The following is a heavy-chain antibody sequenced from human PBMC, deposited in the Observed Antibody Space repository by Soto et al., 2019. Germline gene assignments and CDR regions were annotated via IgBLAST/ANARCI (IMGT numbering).Heavy chain of an antibody. CDR1: GFTFSSYW. V-gene: IGHV3-74*01. Sequence: GGSLRLSCAASGFTFSSYWMHWVRQAPGKGLVWVSRINSDGSSTSYADSVKGRFTISRDNAKNTLYLQMNSLRAEDTAVYYCARDLYSYPVTCAYYYYGMDVWGQGTTVTVSS. J-gene: IGHJ6*02. CDR2: INSDGSST. D-gene: IGHD5-18*01. CDR3: ARDLYSYPVTCAYYYYGMDV.